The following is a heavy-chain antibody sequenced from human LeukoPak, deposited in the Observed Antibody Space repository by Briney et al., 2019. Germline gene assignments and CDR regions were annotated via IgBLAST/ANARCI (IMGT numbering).Heavy chain of an antibody. Sequence: SETLSLTCAVSGGSISSGGYSWSWIRQPPGKGLEWIGYIYHSGSTYYNPSLKSRVTISVDKSKNQFSLKLSSVTAADTAVHYCARDRLPHLFDYWGQGTLVTVSS. J-gene: IGHJ4*02. CDR3: ARDRLPHLFDY. D-gene: IGHD5-12*01. CDR1: GGSISSGGYS. CDR2: IYHSGST. V-gene: IGHV4-30-2*01.